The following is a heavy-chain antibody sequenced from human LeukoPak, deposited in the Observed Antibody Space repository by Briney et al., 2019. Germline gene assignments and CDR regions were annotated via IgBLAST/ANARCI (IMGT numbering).Heavy chain of an antibody. CDR1: GFTFSSYA. CDR3: ARSLLTYYYDSSGYSKED. D-gene: IGHD3-22*01. J-gene: IGHJ4*02. Sequence: PGGSLRLSCAASGFTFSSYAMSWVRQAPGKGLEWVSAISGSGGSTYYADSVKGRFTISRDNSKNTLYLQMNSLRAEDTAVYYCARSLLTYYYDSSGYSKEDWGQGTLVTVSS. CDR2: ISGSGGST. V-gene: IGHV3-23*01.